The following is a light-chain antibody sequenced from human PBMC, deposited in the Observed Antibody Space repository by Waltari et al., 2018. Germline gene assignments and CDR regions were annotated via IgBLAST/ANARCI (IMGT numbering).Light chain of an antibody. CDR3: QQYNNWPRGT. V-gene: IGKV1-33*01. J-gene: IGKJ5*01. Sequence: DIQMTQSPSSLSASVGDRVTITCQASQDISNYLNWYQQKPGKAPKLLIYDASNLETGVPSRFSGSGSGTDFTFTISSLQPEDIAVYYCQQYNNWPRGTFGQGTRLEIK. CDR1: QDISNY. CDR2: DAS.